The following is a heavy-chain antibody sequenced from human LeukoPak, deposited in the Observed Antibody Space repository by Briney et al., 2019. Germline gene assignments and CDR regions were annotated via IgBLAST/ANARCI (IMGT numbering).Heavy chain of an antibody. D-gene: IGHD6-19*01. CDR2: IKSKTDGGTT. V-gene: IGHV3-15*01. J-gene: IGHJ4*02. CDR1: GFTFSNAW. CDR3: TTAPDSSGWTINY. Sequence: GGSLRLSCAASGFTFSNAWMSWVRQAPGKGLEWVGRIKSKTDGGTTDYAAPVKGRFTISRDDSKNTLYLQMNSLKTEDTAVYYCTTAPDSSGWTINYWGQGTLVTVSS.